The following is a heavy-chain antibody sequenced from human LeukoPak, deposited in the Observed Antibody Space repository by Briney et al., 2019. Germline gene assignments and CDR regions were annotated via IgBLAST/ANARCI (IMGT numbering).Heavy chain of an antibody. CDR1: GGSISSGDYY. CDR3: ARAGPNWDFDY. CDR2: IYYSGST. V-gene: IGHV4-30-4*08. D-gene: IGHD7-27*01. J-gene: IGHJ4*02. Sequence: SETLSLTCTVSGGSISSGDYYWSWIRQPPGKGLEWIGYIYYSGSTYYNPSLKSRVTISVDASKNQFSLKLSSVTAADTAVYYCARAGPNWDFDYWGQGTLVTVSS.